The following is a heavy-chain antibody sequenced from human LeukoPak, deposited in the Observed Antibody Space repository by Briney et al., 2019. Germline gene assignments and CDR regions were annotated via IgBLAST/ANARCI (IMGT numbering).Heavy chain of an antibody. CDR2: ISSRSSAI. CDR1: GFTFSDYY. D-gene: IGHD1-26*01. V-gene: IGHV3-11*01. J-gene: IGHJ4*02. CDR3: ARETGSGSYLLDY. Sequence: GGFLRLSCAASGFTFSDYYMSWIRQAPGKGLEWVSYISSRSSAIYYADSVKGRFTISRDNAKNSLYLQMSSLRADDTAVYYCARETGSGSYLLDYWGQGTLVTVSS.